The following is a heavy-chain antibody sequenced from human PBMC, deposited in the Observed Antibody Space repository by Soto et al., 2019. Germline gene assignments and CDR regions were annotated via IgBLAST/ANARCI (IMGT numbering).Heavy chain of an antibody. J-gene: IGHJ6*03. D-gene: IGHD3-9*01. CDR2: IYSGGST. Sequence: GGSLRLSCAASGFTVSSNYMSRVRQAPGKGLEWVSVIYSGGSTYYADSVKGRFTISRDNSKNTLYLQMNSLRAEDTAVYYCARFGSERYFDWLTNYYYYMDVWGKGTTVTVSS. CDR3: ARFGSERYFDWLTNYYYYMDV. V-gene: IGHV3-66*01. CDR1: GFTVSSNY.